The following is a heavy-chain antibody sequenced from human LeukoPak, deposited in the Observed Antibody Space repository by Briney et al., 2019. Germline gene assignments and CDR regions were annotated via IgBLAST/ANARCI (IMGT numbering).Heavy chain of an antibody. CDR3: AGRLRDAAAFDY. J-gene: IGHJ4*02. V-gene: IGHV3-53*01. CDR2: SNSDTT. D-gene: IGHD4-17*01. CDR1: GFTFSDYY. Sequence: PGGSLRLSCASSGFTFSDYYMSWIRQAPGKGLEWVSLSNSDTTYHAESVKGRFTISRDNSQNTFYPQMNSLRAEDTAVYYCAGRLRDAAAFDYWGQGTLVTVSS.